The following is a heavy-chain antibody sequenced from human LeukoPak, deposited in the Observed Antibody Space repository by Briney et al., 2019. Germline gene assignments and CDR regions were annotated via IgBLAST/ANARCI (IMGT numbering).Heavy chain of an antibody. Sequence: GASLRLSCAASGFTVSSNYMSWVRQAPGKGLEWVSVIYSGGSTYYADSVKGRFTISRDNSKNTLYLQMNSLRAEDTAVYYCARVIAARERAWFGELRLYYYYYMDVWGKGTTVTISS. J-gene: IGHJ6*03. CDR3: ARVIAARERAWFGELRLYYYYYMDV. V-gene: IGHV3-66*01. D-gene: IGHD3-10*01. CDR1: GFTVSSNY. CDR2: IYSGGST.